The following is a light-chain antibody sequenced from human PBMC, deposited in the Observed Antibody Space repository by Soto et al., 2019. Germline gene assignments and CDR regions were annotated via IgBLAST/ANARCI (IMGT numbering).Light chain of an antibody. CDR1: QSLNSSY. CDR3: QQYGSSPPIT. CDR2: DAS. V-gene: IGKV3-20*01. J-gene: IGKJ5*01. Sequence: DIGLTQSPGTLSLSPGERATLSCRASQSLNSSYLAWYQQKPGQAPRLLIYDASSRATGIPDRFSGSGSGTDFTLTISRLEPADSAVYYCQQYGSSPPITFGQGTRLEI.